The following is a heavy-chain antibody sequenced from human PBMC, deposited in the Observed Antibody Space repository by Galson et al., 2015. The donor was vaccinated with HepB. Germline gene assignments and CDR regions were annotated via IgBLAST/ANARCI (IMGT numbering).Heavy chain of an antibody. CDR3: TRGGPYNSGWFFD. V-gene: IGHV3-49*04. J-gene: IGHJ4*02. CDR2: IRRKDYGGTA. D-gene: IGHD6-19*01. CDR1: GFTFGDYA. Sequence: SLRLSCAASGFTFGDYAMNWVRQVPGKGLEWVSFIRRKDYGGTAEYAASVKGRFTMSRDDSKSIAYLQMDSLRTEDTAVYYCTRGGPYNSGWFFDWGQGTLVTVSS.